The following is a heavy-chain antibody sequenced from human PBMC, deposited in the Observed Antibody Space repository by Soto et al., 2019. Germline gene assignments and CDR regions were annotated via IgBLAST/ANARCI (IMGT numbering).Heavy chain of an antibody. CDR2: ISAYNGNT. V-gene: IGHV1-18*01. CDR1: GYTFTNYG. CDR3: ARDTYYYDSSGGSTYYYYGMDV. J-gene: IGHJ6*02. Sequence: GASVKVSCKASGYTFTNYGISWVRQAPGQGLEWMGWISAYNGNTNYAQKLQGRVTMTTDTSTSTAYMELRSLRSDDTAVYYCARDTYYYDSSGGSTYYYYGMDVWGQGTTVTVSS. D-gene: IGHD3-22*01.